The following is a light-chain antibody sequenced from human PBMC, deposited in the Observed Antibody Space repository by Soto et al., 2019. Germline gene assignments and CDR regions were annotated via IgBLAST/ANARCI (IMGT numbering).Light chain of an antibody. J-gene: IGLJ1*01. CDR2: DVS. Sequence: QSALTQPASVSGSPGQPLTISCTGTSSDVGGYNYVSWYQQYPGKAPKLMIYDVSNRPSGVSNRFSGSKSGNTASLTISGLQAEDESDYYCSSYTGSSTYVFGTGTKLTVL. CDR1: SSDVGGYNY. CDR3: SSYTGSSTYV. V-gene: IGLV2-14*01.